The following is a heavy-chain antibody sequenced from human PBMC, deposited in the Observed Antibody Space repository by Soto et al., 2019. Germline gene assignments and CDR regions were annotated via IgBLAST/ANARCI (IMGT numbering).Heavy chain of an antibody. Sequence: SVKVSCKASGFTFTSSALQWVRQARGQRLEWIGWIVVGSGNTNYAQKFQERVTITRDMSTSTAYMELSSLRSEDTAVYYCARDQLYYNDFSGRPLNAFDVWGHGTMVTVSS. CDR3: ARDQLYYNDFSGRPLNAFDV. D-gene: IGHD3-22*01. CDR2: IVVGSGNT. CDR1: GFTFTSSA. J-gene: IGHJ3*01. V-gene: IGHV1-58*01.